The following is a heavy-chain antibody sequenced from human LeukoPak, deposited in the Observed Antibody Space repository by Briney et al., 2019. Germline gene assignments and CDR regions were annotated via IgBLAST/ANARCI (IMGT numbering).Heavy chain of an antibody. CDR2: ISSSSRYI. D-gene: IGHD2-2*01. V-gene: IGHV3-21*03. CDR3: ARGLGYCSSTSCYPDAFDI. Sequence: PGGSLRLSCAASGFTFSSYSVNWVRQAPGKGLEWVSSISSSSRYIYYAGSVKGRFTISRDNAKNSLYLQMNSLRAEDTAVYYCARGLGYCSSTSCYPDAFDIWGQGTMVTVSS. J-gene: IGHJ3*02. CDR1: GFTFSSYS.